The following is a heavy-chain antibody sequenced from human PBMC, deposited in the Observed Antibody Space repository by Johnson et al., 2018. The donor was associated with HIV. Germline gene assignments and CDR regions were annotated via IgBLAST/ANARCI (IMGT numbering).Heavy chain of an antibody. J-gene: IGHJ3*02. CDR3: NTDIPVIVLGGPDI. CDR2: ISYDGSNK. D-gene: IGHD2-8*02. Sequence: QVQLVESGGGVVQPGRSLRLSCAASGFTFSSYAMHWVRQAPGKGLEWVAVISYDGSNKYYADSVKGRFTISRDNSKNTLYLQMNSLKTEDTAVYYCNTDIPVIVLGGPDIWGQGTMVTVSS. CDR1: GFTFSSYA. V-gene: IGHV3-30-3*01.